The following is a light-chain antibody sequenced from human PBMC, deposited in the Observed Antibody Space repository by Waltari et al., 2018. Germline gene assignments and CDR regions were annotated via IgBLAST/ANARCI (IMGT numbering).Light chain of an antibody. CDR3: QQSKIWPA. CDR2: GAS. V-gene: IGKV3-15*01. J-gene: IGKJ1*01. CDR1: QGINSD. Sequence: EIVMTQSPATLSVSPGEGATLSCRASQGINSDLAWYQHKPGQAPRLLIDGASTRPAGVPARFSGRGSGTEFTLTISSLQSEDFGVYYCQQSKIWPAFGQGTKVEIK.